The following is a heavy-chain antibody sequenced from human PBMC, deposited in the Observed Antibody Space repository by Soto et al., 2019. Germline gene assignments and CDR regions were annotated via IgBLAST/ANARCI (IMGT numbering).Heavy chain of an antibody. Sequence: EVQLLESGGGLVQPGGSLRLSCAASGFTFSSYAMSWVRQAPGKGLEWVSAISGSGGSTYYADSMKGRFTISRDNSKNTLYLQMNSLRAEDTAVYYCAKGDDFHPYYYYYMDVWGKGTTVTVSS. CDR2: ISGSGGST. D-gene: IGHD3-3*01. CDR1: GFTFSSYA. J-gene: IGHJ6*03. V-gene: IGHV3-23*01. CDR3: AKGDDFHPYYYYYMDV.